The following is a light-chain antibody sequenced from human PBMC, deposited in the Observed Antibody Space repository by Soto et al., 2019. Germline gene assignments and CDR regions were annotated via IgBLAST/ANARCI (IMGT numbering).Light chain of an antibody. CDR1: QSIIDN. Sequence: EIVMTHSPATLSVAPGERATLSCRASQSIIDNLAWYQQKPGQAPRLLIYRASTRATDIPARFSGSGSETEFPLTISSLQSEDFAVYYCQQYNNWHSFTFGPGTKVEIK. CDR2: RAS. V-gene: IGKV3-15*01. J-gene: IGKJ3*01. CDR3: QQYNNWHSFT.